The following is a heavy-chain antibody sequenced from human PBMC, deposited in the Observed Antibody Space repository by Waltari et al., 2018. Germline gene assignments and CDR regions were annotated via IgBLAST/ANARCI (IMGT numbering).Heavy chain of an antibody. J-gene: IGHJ4*02. CDR2: IRSKAYGGTT. CDR3: TRDKTRTTVTTSIDY. D-gene: IGHD4-17*01. Sequence: EVQLVESGGGLVQPGRSLRLSCTASGFPFGDYAMSWFRQAPGKGLEWVGFIRSKAYGGTTEYAASVKGRFTISRDDSKSIAYLQMNSLKTEDTAVYYCTRDKTRTTVTTSIDYWGQGTLVTVSS. V-gene: IGHV3-49*03. CDR1: GFPFGDYA.